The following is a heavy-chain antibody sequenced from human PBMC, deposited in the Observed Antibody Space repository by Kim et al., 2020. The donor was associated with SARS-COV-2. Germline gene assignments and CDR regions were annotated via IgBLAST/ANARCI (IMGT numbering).Heavy chain of an antibody. Sequence: GGSLRLSCAASGFTFSSYAMSWVRQAPGKGLEWVSAISGSGGSTYYADSVKGRFTISRDNSKNTLYLQMNSLRAEDTAVYYCAKDLMIVARGYYYYGMDVWGQGTTVTVSS. D-gene: IGHD3-22*01. CDR3: AKDLMIVARGYYYYGMDV. V-gene: IGHV3-23*01. J-gene: IGHJ6*02. CDR2: ISGSGGST. CDR1: GFTFSSYA.